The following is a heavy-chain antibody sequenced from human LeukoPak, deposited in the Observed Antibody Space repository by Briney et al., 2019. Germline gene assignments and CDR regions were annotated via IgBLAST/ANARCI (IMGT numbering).Heavy chain of an antibody. CDR1: GFTFSTYA. CDR2: ISGSGGTP. D-gene: IGHD3-10*01. J-gene: IGHJ4*02. Sequence: GGSLRLSCAASGFTFSTYAMSWVRQAPGRGLEWVSSISGSGGTPYYADSVKGRFTISRDNSKNTVYLQMNSLRAEDTAVYYCAQDFGWYWGQGTLVTVSS. CDR3: AQDFGWY. V-gene: IGHV3-23*01.